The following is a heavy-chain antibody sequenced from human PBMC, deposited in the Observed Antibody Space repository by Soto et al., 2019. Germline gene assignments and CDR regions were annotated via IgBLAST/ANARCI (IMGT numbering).Heavy chain of an antibody. CDR2: ISDDGSNK. V-gene: IGHV3-30*18. D-gene: IGHD1-7*01. CDR1: GFTFSNYG. J-gene: IGHJ4*02. Sequence: GGSLRLSCAASGFTFSNYGMHWVRQAPGKGLEWVAFISDDGSNKYYADSMKGRFTMSRDNSKRTLYLQMSSLRVEDTAVYYCAKDGPGYNWNSLSVRYYFDYWGQGTLVTVSS. CDR3: AKDGPGYNWNSLSVRYYFDY.